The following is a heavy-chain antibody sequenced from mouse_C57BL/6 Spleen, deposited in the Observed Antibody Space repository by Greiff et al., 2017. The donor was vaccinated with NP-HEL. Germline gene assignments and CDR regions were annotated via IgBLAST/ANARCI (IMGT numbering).Heavy chain of an antibody. J-gene: IGHJ4*01. CDR1: GYTFTSYW. V-gene: IGHV1-64*01. Sequence: QVQLQQPGAELVKPGASVKLSCKASGYTFTSYWMHWVKQRPGQGLEWIGMIHPNSGSTNYNEKFKSKATLTVDKSSSTAYMQLSSLTSEDSAVYYCAREETAQATGAMDYWGQGTSVTVSS. CDR3: AREETAQATGAMDY. CDR2: IHPNSGST. D-gene: IGHD3-2*02.